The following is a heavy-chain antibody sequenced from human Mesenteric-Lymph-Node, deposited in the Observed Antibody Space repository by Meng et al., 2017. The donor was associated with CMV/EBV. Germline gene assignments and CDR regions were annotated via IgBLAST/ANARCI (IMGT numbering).Heavy chain of an antibody. CDR2: MNPNRGNT. Sequence: VSCEAFGYRFISYDINWVRQAPGQGLEWMGWMNPNRGNTVYAQMFQGRVTMTRNTSISTAYMELSSVRSEDTAVYYCARERSGYLDSWGQGALVTVSS. V-gene: IGHV1-8*01. CDR3: ARERSGYLDS. D-gene: IGHD3-16*02. J-gene: IGHJ4*02. CDR1: GYRFISYD.